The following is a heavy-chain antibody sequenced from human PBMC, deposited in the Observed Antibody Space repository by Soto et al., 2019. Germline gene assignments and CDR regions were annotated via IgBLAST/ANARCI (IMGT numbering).Heavy chain of an antibody. J-gene: IGHJ4*02. CDR3: ARGTYCGSDCYWTLDY. CDR2: FYYGETT. D-gene: IGHD2-21*02. Sequence: SETLSLTCTVAGASISDYFWTGIRQPPGKGLEWIGYFYYGETTNKKSSLNSRFTVSVDTSKSQFSLKVTSVTTADTAVYYCARGTYCGSDCYWTLDYWGQVKMVT. CDR1: GASISDYF. V-gene: IGHV4-59*01.